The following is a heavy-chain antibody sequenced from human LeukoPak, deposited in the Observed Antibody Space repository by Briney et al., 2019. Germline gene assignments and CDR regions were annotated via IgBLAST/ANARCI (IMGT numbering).Heavy chain of an antibody. J-gene: IGHJ4*02. CDR2: ISGSGGST. V-gene: IGHV3-23*01. D-gene: IGHD3-10*01. CDR3: AKAHSGGSGMFFVFDY. CDR1: RFTFSSYA. Sequence: TGGSLRLSCAASRFTFSSYAMSWVRQAPGKGLEWVSAISGSGGSTYYADSVKGRFIISRDNSKNTLYLQMNSLRAEDTAAYYRAKAHSGGSGMFFVFDYWGQGTLVTVSS.